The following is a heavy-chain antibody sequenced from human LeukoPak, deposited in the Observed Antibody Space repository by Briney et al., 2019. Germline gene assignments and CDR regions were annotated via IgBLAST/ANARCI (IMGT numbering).Heavy chain of an antibody. Sequence: GGSLRLSCAASGLTLSFYGMHWVRQTPGKGLEWVAFIQYDGSNKYYADSVKGRFTISRDNSKNTLFLQMNSLRAEDTAIYYFAKNLQTFSGSYWLFDYWGQGTLVTVSS. CDR3: AKNLQTFSGSYWLFDY. V-gene: IGHV3-30*02. CDR2: IQYDGSNK. J-gene: IGHJ4*02. CDR1: GLTLSFYG. D-gene: IGHD1-26*01.